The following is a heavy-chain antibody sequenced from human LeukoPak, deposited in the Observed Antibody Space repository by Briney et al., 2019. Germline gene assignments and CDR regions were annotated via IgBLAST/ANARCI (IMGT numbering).Heavy chain of an antibody. D-gene: IGHD5-18*01. V-gene: IGHV4-59*01. CDR2: IHHSGAT. Sequence: PSETLSLTCSVSGVSITSNYWSWIRQPPGKGLEWLGYIHHSGATSYNPSLKSRSTMSLDTSNNQFSLKLSSVTAADTAVYYCARSSGHSYGDFDYWGQGNLVTVSS. CDR1: GVSITSNY. J-gene: IGHJ4*02. CDR3: ARSSGHSYGDFDY.